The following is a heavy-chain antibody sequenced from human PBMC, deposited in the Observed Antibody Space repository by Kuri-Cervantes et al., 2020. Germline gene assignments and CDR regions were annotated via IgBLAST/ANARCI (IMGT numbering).Heavy chain of an antibody. Sequence: SETLSLTRAVSGGSISSGGYSWSWIRQPPGKGLEWIGYIYHSGSTYYNPSLKSRVTISVDRSKNQFSLKLSSVTAADTAVYYCARGVPEGGSYYWSPRARFDYWGQGTLVTVSS. J-gene: IGHJ4*02. CDR2: IYHSGST. CDR1: GGSISSGGYS. D-gene: IGHD1-26*01. V-gene: IGHV4-30-2*01. CDR3: ARGVPEGGSYYWSPRARFDY.